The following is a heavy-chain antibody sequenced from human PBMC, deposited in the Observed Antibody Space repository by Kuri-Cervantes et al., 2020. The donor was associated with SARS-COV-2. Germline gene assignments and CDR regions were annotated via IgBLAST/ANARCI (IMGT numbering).Heavy chain of an antibody. J-gene: IGHJ3*02. CDR2: TYYRSKWYN. V-gene: IGHV6-1*01. D-gene: IGHD3-22*01. CDR3: AREGYYYDSTEANREGINAFDI. Sequence: SQTLSLTCAISGDSVSSNSAAWNWIRQSPSRGLEWLGRTYYRSKWYNDYAVSVESRITINPDTSKNQFSLQLNSVTPEDTAVYYCAREGYYYDSTEANREGINAFDIWGQGTMVTVSS. CDR1: GDSVSSNSAA.